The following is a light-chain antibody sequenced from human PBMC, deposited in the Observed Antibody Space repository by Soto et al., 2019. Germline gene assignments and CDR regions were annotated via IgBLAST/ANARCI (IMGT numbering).Light chain of an antibody. J-gene: IGLJ1*01. CDR1: SSDVGGYNF. V-gene: IGLV2-14*01. CDR3: SSYTRNITPYV. CDR2: HVT. Sequence: QSVLTQPASMSGSPGQSITISCTGTSSDVGGYNFVSWYQQHPGKAPKLMIYHVTNRPSGVSSRFSGSKSGNTASLTISGLQAADEAHYYCSSYTRNITPYVFGTGTKATVL.